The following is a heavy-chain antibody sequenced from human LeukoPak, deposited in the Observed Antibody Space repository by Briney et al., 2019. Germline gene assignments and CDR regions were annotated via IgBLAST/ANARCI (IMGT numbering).Heavy chain of an antibody. J-gene: IGHJ1*01. Sequence: PSETLSLTCTVSGGSISRYYWSWIRQPPGKGLEWIGYIYYSGSTSYNPSLKSRVTISVDTSKNQFSLKLSSVTAADTAVYYCARSPGSSDPQHWGQGTLVTVSS. V-gene: IGHV4-59*12. CDR3: ARSPGSSDPQH. CDR1: GGSISRYY. CDR2: IYYSGST. D-gene: IGHD6-13*01.